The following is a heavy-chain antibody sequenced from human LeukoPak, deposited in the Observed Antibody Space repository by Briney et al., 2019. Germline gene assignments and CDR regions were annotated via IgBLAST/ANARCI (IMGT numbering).Heavy chain of an antibody. V-gene: IGHV3-23*01. J-gene: IGHJ4*02. CDR2: ISGGGDIT. CDR3: VREDTPATANY. D-gene: IGHD2-21*02. Sequence: GGSLRLSCAASGFNFANHAMSWVRQTAEKGLEWVSAISGGGDITYYADSVKGRFTISRDNSKDTLFLQMHSLRPGDTAVYYCVREDTPATANYWGQGTLVTISS. CDR1: GFNFANHA.